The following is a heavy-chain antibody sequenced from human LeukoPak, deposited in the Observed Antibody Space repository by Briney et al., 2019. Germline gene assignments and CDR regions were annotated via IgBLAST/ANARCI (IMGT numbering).Heavy chain of an antibody. Sequence: MTSETLSLTCAVYGGSFSGYYWSWIRQPPGKGLEWIGEIYHSGSTNYNPSLKSRVTISVDKSKNQFSLKLSSVTAADTAVYYCATRRGYSYGSIYWGQGTLVAVSS. CDR2: IYHSGST. CDR1: GGSFSGYY. CDR3: ATRRGYSYGSIY. J-gene: IGHJ4*02. V-gene: IGHV4-34*01. D-gene: IGHD5-18*01.